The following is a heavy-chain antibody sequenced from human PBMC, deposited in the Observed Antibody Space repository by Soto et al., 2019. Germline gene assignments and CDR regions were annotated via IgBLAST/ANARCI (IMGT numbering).Heavy chain of an antibody. V-gene: IGHV3-23*01. CDR1: GFTFSSYA. CDR3: AASWELLHRPNDAFDI. Sequence: GGSLRLSCAASGFTFSSYAMSWVRQAPGKGLEWVSAISGSGGSTYYADSVKGRFTISRDNSKNTLYLQMNSLRAEDTAVYYCAASWELLHRPNDAFDIWGQGTMVTVSS. D-gene: IGHD1-26*01. J-gene: IGHJ3*02. CDR2: ISGSGGST.